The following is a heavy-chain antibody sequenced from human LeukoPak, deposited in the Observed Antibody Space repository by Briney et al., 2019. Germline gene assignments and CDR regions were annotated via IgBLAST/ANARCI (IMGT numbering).Heavy chain of an antibody. D-gene: IGHD7-27*01. CDR2: ISSSSSTI. Sequence: GGSLRLSCAASGFTFSSYSMNWVRQAPGKGLEWVSYISSSSSTIYYADSVKGRFTISRDNAKNSLYLQMNSLRAEDTAVYYCARVQLGISGHLDYWGQGTLVTVSS. J-gene: IGHJ4*02. V-gene: IGHV3-48*01. CDR3: ARVQLGISGHLDY. CDR1: GFTFSSYS.